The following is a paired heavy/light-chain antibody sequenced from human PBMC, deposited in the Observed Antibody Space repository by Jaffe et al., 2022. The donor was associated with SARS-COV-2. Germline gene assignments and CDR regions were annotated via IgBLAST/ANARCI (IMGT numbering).Heavy chain of an antibody. J-gene: IGHJ6*02. V-gene: IGHV3-7*03. Sequence: EVQLVESGGGLVQSGGSLRLSCAASRFTFRNYWMSWVRQAPEKGLEWVASIKADGSDKYYVDSVKGRFTISRDNAKNSLDLQMISLRVEDTAVYYCARTGSGTYYHFYGMDVWGQGTTVTVSS. CDR3: ARTGSGTYYHFYGMDV. CDR1: RFTFRNYW. D-gene: IGHD3-10*01. CDR2: IKADGSDK.
Light chain of an antibody. CDR3: QLYDSRLSGWV. V-gene: IGLV1-40*01. CDR1: GSNIGAGYD. J-gene: IGLJ2*01. Sequence: QSVLTQPPSVSGAPGQRVTISCTGSGSNIGAGYDVHWYQQLPGTAPKLLIYGNSNRPSGVPGRFSGSKSGTSASLAITGLQAEDEADYYCQLYDSRLSGWVFGGGTKLTVL. CDR2: GNS.